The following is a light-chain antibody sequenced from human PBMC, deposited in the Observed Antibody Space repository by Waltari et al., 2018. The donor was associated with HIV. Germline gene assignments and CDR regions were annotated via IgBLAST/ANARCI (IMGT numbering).Light chain of an antibody. CDR1: SSDVGAYDY. V-gene: IGLV2-11*01. J-gene: IGLJ2*01. Sequence: QSALTQPRSVSGSPGQSVTIFCTGTSSDVGAYDYVSWYQQHPGNAPQLIIYDVSQRHSGVPDRFSGSKSGHTASLTISGLQGEDEAEYYCCSYAGAYTVILGGGTKLTVL. CDR3: CSYAGAYTVI. CDR2: DVS.